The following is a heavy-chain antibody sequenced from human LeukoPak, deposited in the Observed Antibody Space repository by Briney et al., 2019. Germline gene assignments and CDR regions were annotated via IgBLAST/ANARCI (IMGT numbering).Heavy chain of an antibody. CDR2: IYYSGST. J-gene: IGHJ4*02. CDR1: GGSISSYY. V-gene: IGHV4-59*08. Sequence: SETLSLTCTVSGGSISSYYWSWIRQPPGKGLEWIGYIYYSGSTNYNPSLKSRVTISVDTSKNQFSLKLSSVTAADTAVYYCARHWTYYYDSSGYYSKWYFDYWGQGTLVTVPS. D-gene: IGHD3-22*01. CDR3: ARHWTYYYDSSGYYSKWYFDY.